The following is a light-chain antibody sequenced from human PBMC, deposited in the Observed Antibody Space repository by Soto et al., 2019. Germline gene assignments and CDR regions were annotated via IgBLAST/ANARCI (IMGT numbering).Light chain of an antibody. J-gene: IGLJ1*01. Sequence: QSALTQPRSVSGSPGQSVTISCIGTSSDFGGYDYVSWYQQHPGKAPQLMIYDVSKRPSGVPDRSSGSKSGNTASLTISGLQAEDEADYYCCSYAGSYAYVFGTGTKLTVL. CDR2: DVS. CDR3: CSYAGSYAYV. CDR1: SSDFGGYDY. V-gene: IGLV2-11*01.